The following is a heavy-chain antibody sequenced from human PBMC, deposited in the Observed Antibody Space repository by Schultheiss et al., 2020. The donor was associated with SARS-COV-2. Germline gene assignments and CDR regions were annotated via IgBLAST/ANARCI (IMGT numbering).Heavy chain of an antibody. J-gene: IGHJ6*02. CDR2: ISGSGGST. CDR1: GFTFNSFW. Sequence: GESLKISCAASGFTFNSFWMHWVRQAPGKGLVWVSGISGSGGSTYYADSVKGRFTISRDNSKNTLYLQMNSLRAEDTAVYYCARGLGSADYDILTGSMDVWGQGTTVTVSS. CDR3: ARGLGSADYDILTGSMDV. D-gene: IGHD3-9*01. V-gene: IGHV3-23*01.